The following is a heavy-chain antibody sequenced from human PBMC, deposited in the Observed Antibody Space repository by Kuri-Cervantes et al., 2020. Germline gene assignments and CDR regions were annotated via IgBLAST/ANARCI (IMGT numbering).Heavy chain of an antibody. CDR1: GFTFEYYA. V-gene: IGHV3-9*01. J-gene: IGHJ4*02. CDR3: ARGISTYYYDSCGYSTTYYFDF. Sequence: SLKISCAASGFTFEYYAMHWVRQAPGKGLEWVSGISWNSGSIGYADSVKGRFTIPRDNAKNSLYLQMNSLRADDTALYYCARGISTYYYDSCGYSTTYYFDFWGQGTLVTVSS. D-gene: IGHD3-22*01. CDR2: ISWNSGSI.